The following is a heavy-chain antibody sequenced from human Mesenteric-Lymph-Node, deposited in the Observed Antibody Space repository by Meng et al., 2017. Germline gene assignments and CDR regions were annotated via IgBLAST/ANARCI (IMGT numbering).Heavy chain of an antibody. CDR1: GYTFTGYY. CDR3: ASARLSGWMAGLGYFDL. D-gene: IGHD6-19*01. J-gene: IGHJ2*01. V-gene: IGHV1-69*13. CDR2: IIPIFGTA. Sequence: SVKVSCKASGYTFTGYYMHWVRQAPGQGLEWMGGIIPIFGTANYAQKFQGRVTITADESTSTAYMELSSLRSEDTAVYYCASARLSGWMAGLGYFDLWGRGTLVTVSS.